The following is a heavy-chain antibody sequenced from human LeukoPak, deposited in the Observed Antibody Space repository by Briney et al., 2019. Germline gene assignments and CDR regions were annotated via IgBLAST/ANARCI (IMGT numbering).Heavy chain of an antibody. V-gene: IGHV3-11*04. CDR1: GFTFSDYY. CDR3: ATWGYCSSTSCYSGPFDY. CDR2: ISSSGSTI. Sequence: GGSLRLSCAASGFTFSDYYMSWIRRAPGKGLEWVSYISSSGSTIYYADSVKGRFTISRDNAKNSLYLQMNSLRAEDTAVYYCATWGYCSSTSCYSGPFDYWGQGTLVTVSS. D-gene: IGHD2-2*01. J-gene: IGHJ4*02.